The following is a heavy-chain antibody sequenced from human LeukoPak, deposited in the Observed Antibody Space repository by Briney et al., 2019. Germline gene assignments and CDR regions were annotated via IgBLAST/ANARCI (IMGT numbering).Heavy chain of an antibody. CDR2: ISWDGGST. V-gene: IGHV3-43D*03. CDR3: AKDMDLAARPAGGFDY. Sequence: PGGSLRLSCAASGFIFDDYTIHWVRQPPGKGLEWVSLISWDGGSTYYADSVKGRFTISRDNSKNSLYLQMNSLRAEDTALYYCAKDMDLAARPAGGFDYWGQGTLVTVSS. D-gene: IGHD6-6*01. CDR1: GFIFDDYT. J-gene: IGHJ4*02.